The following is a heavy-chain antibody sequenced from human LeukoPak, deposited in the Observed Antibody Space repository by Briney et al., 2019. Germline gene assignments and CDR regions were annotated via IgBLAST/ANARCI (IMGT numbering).Heavy chain of an antibody. V-gene: IGHV3-30*14. D-gene: IGHD6-19*01. J-gene: IGHJ4*02. Sequence: GGSLRLSCAASGFIFSSYDMHWVRRAPGKGLEWVAGITHDGKNTFYVDSVKGRFTISRDNSKNTQYLQMTTLNTEDTAVYYCASGARGWSYWGQGTQVTVSS. CDR2: ITHDGKNT. CDR1: GFIFSSYD. CDR3: ASGARGWSY.